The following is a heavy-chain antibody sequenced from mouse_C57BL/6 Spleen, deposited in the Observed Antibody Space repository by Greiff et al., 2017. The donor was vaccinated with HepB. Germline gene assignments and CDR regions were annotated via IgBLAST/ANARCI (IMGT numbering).Heavy chain of an antibody. CDR3: ARDYYGSSSYYLDY. CDR1: GFTFSDYG. CDR2: ISSGSSTI. J-gene: IGHJ2*01. V-gene: IGHV5-17*01. Sequence: EVKLMESGGGLVKPGGSLKLSCAASGFTFSDYGMHWVRQAPEKGLEWVAYISSGSSTIYYADTVKGRFTISRDDAKNTLFLQMTSLRSEDTAMYYCARDYYGSSSYYLDYWGQGTTLTVSS. D-gene: IGHD1-1*01.